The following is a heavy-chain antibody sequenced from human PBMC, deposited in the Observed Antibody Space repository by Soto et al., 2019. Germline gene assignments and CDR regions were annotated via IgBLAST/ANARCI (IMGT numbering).Heavy chain of an antibody. CDR2: INAGNGNT. Sequence: QVQLVQSGAEVKKPGASVKVSCKASGYTFTGYAIHWVRQAPGQRLEWMGWINAGNGNTKYSQKFQDRVTITRDTSASTAYMELSSLSSEDTAVYYCARDLGGWPDYWGQGTLATVSS. CDR3: ARDLGGWPDY. CDR1: GYTFTGYA. J-gene: IGHJ4*02. D-gene: IGHD6-19*01. V-gene: IGHV1-3*01.